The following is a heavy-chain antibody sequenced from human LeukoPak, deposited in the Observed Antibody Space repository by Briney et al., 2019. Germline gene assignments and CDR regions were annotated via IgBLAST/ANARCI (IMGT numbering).Heavy chain of an antibody. CDR2: IYYSGST. CDR1: GGSLSSYY. J-gene: IGHJ4*02. CDR3: AREGIVGDTPAAYFDY. Sequence: PSETLSLTCTVSGGSLSSYYWSWIRQPPGKGLEWIGYIYYSGSTNYNPSLKSRVTISVDTSKNQFSLKLSSVTAADTAVYYCAREGIVGDTPAAYFDYWGQGTLVTVSS. D-gene: IGHD1-26*01. V-gene: IGHV4-59*01.